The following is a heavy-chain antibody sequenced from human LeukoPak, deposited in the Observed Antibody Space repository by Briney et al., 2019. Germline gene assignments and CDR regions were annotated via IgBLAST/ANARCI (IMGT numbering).Heavy chain of an antibody. V-gene: IGHV3-66*01. CDR2: IHSGGST. CDR3: SRSYESSGYYRYDAFDI. D-gene: IGHD3-22*01. CDR1: GLTVRSNY. J-gene: IGHJ3*02. Sequence: GGSLRLSCAASGLTVRSNYMSWVRQAPGKGLEWVSVIHSGGSTYYADSVKGRFTISRDNSKNTLYLQMNSLRAEETAVYYGSRSYESSGYYRYDAFDIWGQGTMVTVSS.